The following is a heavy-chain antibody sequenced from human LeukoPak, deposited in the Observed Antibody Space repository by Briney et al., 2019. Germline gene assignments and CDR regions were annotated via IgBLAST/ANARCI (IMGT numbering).Heavy chain of an antibody. CDR1: GFTLSDYW. V-gene: IGHV3-7*03. J-gene: IGHJ3*02. D-gene: IGHD6-6*01. Sequence: GGSLRLSCAVSGFTLSDYWMSWVRQAPGKGLEWVANMGQDGKEKYYVGSVKGRFTISRDDAKNSLYLQMNSLRAEDTALYYCAKDKYSSSSGSFDIWGQGTMVTVSS. CDR3: AKDKYSSSSGSFDI. CDR2: MGQDGKEK.